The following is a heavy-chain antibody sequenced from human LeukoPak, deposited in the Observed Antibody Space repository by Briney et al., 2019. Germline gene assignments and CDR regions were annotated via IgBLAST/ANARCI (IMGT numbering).Heavy chain of an antibody. J-gene: IGHJ4*02. CDR2: ISYDGSNK. CDR1: GFTFSSYG. CDR3: AKDRYGSGSSLFDY. D-gene: IGHD3-10*01. Sequence: GGSLRLSCAASGFTFSSYGMHWVRQAPGKGLEWVAVISYDGSNKYYADSVKGRFTISRDNSKNTLYLQMNSLRAEDTAVYYCAKDRYGSGSSLFDYWGQGTLVTVSS. V-gene: IGHV3-30*18.